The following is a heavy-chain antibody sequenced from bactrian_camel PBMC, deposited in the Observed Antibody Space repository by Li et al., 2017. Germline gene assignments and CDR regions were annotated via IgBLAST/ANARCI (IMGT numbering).Heavy chain of an antibody. CDR3: ATDGIGPGICERAEDMTY. CDR2: INKGSTNA. V-gene: IGHV3S1*01. Sequence: HVQLVESGGGSVQAGGSPRLSCEFSRAIYGSACMGWFRQVPGEEREGVASINKGSTNAVYVDSVKGRFTISQDNAKNTVYLQMNSLKPEDTAMYYCATDGIGPGICERAEDMTYRGQGTQVTV. D-gene: IGHD3*01. CDR1: RAIYGSAC. J-gene: IGHJ4*01.